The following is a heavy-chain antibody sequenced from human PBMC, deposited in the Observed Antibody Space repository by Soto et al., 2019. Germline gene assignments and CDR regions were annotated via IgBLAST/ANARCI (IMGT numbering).Heavy chain of an antibody. Sequence: QLQLQESGPGLVKPSETLSLTCSVSGGSISSSSYFWGWIRQPPGKGLEWIGSIYYSGSTYYNPSRKSRVSVSVDTSKNQFSLKLSSVTASATAEYYCARHPGDFWFGPWGQGALVTVSS. CDR1: GGSISSSSYF. D-gene: IGHD4-17*01. V-gene: IGHV4-39*01. CDR2: IYYSGST. CDR3: ARHPGDFWFGP. J-gene: IGHJ5*02.